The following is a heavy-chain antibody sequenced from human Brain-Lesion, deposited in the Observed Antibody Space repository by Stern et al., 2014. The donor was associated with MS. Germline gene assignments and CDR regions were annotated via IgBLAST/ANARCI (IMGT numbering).Heavy chain of an antibody. D-gene: IGHD2-2*01. Sequence: VQLLESGAEVKKPGASVKVSCKASGYTFSSYDITWVRQASGKGLEWMGWMNPYSGNTGYAQKFKGRVSMTSDPSISTVYMELTSLTSDDTAVYFCARAVRNQLLSEYWGQGTLVTVSS. V-gene: IGHV1-8*01. CDR1: GYTFSSYD. J-gene: IGHJ4*02. CDR2: MNPYSGNT. CDR3: ARAVRNQLLSEY.